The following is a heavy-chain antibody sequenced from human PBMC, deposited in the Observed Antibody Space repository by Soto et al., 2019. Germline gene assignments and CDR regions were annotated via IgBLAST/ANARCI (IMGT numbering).Heavy chain of an antibody. D-gene: IGHD1-1*01. V-gene: IGHV3-23*01. Sequence: PGGSLRLSCAASGFTFGNFAMSWVRQAPGKGLEWVSGIGGRGTTFYADSVKGRFTISRDNSKNTLHLQMNSLRAEDMAVYYCARDPPSGNTLDWSDSWGQGTLVTVSS. CDR1: GFTFGNFA. J-gene: IGHJ5*01. CDR3: ARDPPSGNTLDWSDS. CDR2: IGGRGTT.